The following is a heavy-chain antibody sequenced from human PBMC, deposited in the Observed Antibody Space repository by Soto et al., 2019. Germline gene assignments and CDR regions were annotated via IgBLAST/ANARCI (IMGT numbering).Heavy chain of an antibody. V-gene: IGHV4-31*03. CDR3: ARGLSVTLFDN. Sequence: QVQLQESGPGLVKPSQTLSLTCTVSGGSISTGGYYWTWIRQHPGKGLEWIGYIYYSGGTYYNPSLKSRVTISVDTSKNQFSLKLSSVTAADTAVYYCARGLSVTLFDNWGQGTLVTVSS. CDR2: IYYSGGT. D-gene: IGHD4-17*01. CDR1: GGSISTGGYY. J-gene: IGHJ4*02.